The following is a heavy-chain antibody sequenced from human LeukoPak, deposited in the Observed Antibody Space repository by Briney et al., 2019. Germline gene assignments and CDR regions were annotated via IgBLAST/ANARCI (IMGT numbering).Heavy chain of an antibody. J-gene: IGHJ4*02. CDR2: FFLKGST. Sequence: SETLSLTCTVSGYSITSAYYWGWIRQPPGKGLEWIGSFFLKGSTYYNPSLKSRVTISVDTSKNQFSLTLRSVTAADTAVYYCARVIISYRGSGESWYYFDYWGQGTLVTVSS. V-gene: IGHV4-38-2*02. D-gene: IGHD3-10*01. CDR3: ARVIISYRGSGESWYYFDY. CDR1: GYSITSAYY.